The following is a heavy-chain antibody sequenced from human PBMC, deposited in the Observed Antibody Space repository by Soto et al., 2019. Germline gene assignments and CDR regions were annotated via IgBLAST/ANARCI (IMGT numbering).Heavy chain of an antibody. CDR1: GFIFSDYA. CDR2: ISYGGDNK. V-gene: IGHV3-30*09. D-gene: IGHD6-13*01. Sequence: QVQLVESGGGVGQPGRSLRLSCAASGFIFSDYAMHWVRQAPGKGLEWVAVISYGGDNKYYADSVRGRFAISRDNLKNTLDLQMNSLNPEDTAVYHCAKARHSTSWYGLEADFWGQGTLVTVSS. J-gene: IGHJ4*02. CDR3: AKARHSTSWYGLEADF.